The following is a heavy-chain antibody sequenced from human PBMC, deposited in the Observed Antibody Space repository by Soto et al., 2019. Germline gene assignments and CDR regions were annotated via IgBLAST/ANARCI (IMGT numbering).Heavy chain of an antibody. Sequence: EVQLLESGGGLVQPGGSLRLSCAPSGFTFSICAMSWVRQAPGKGLEWVSTISASGGNTYYADSVKGRFAISRDNSESTLYLHMNRLRAGDTALYYCAKMETNYESSGLDYWGQGTLVTVSS. CDR3: AKMETNYESSGLDY. V-gene: IGHV3-23*01. CDR1: GFTFSICA. J-gene: IGHJ4*02. D-gene: IGHD3-22*01. CDR2: ISASGGNT.